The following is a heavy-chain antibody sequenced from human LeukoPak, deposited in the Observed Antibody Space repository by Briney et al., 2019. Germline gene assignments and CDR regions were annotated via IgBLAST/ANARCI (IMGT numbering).Heavy chain of an antibody. D-gene: IGHD2-21*02. V-gene: IGHV4-59*01. J-gene: IGHJ4*02. CDR2: VHYSGST. Sequence: SETLSLTCTVSGGSIRRYYCSSIRQPPGKGLEWIGYVHYSGSTNYNPSLKSRVSTSVDTSKTQFSLKLSSVTAADTAVYYCARWFCGGDSFHYYWGQGTLVTVSS. CDR3: ARWFCGGDSFHYY. CDR1: GGSIRRYY.